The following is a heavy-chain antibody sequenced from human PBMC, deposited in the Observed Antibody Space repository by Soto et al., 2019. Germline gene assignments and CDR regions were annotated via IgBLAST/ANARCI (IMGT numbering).Heavy chain of an antibody. V-gene: IGHV3-23*01. D-gene: IGHD3-10*01. CDR3: AKGRGGSGSLPPRVDF. J-gene: IGHJ4*02. CDR2: ISGGGDTT. Sequence: EVQLLESGGGLVQPGGSLRLSCAASGFTFNNYAMTWVRQAPGKGLEWVSAISGGGDTTSYADSVKGRFTVSRDASKNALYLKMRSLRAEDTAVYWSAKGRGGSGSLPPRVDFWGQGTLVTVSS. CDR1: GFTFNNYA.